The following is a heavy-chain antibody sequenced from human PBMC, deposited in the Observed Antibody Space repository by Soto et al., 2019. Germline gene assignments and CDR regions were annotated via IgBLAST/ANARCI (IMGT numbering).Heavy chain of an antibody. CDR2: VTPIFGTA. CDR3: ARNLPERYSGYDYLTLDY. V-gene: IGHV1-69*06. Sequence: QVQLVQSGAEVKKPGFSVKVSCKASGGTFSSYAISWVRQAPGQGVEWLGGVTPIFGTANYAQKFQARATITADKATSTAYRRLSSLRSEDTAVYYCARNLPERYSGYDYLTLDYWGQGTLVTVSS. CDR1: GGTFSSYA. J-gene: IGHJ4*02. D-gene: IGHD5-12*01.